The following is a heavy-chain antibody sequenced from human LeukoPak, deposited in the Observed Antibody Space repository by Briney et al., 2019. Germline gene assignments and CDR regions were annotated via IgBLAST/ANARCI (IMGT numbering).Heavy chain of an antibody. CDR3: ARDHYYGSGSHITGLDY. CDR1: GYTFTSYY. D-gene: IGHD3-10*01. CDR2: INPSGGST. Sequence: ASVKVSCKASGYTFTSYYMHWVRQAPGQGLEWMGIINPSGGSTSYAQKFQGRVTMTRDTSTGTVYMELSSLRSEDTAVYYCARDHYYGSGSHITGLDYWGQGTLVTVSS. V-gene: IGHV1-46*01. J-gene: IGHJ4*02.